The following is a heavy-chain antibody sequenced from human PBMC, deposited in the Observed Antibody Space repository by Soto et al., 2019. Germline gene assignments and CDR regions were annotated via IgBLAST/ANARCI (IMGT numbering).Heavy chain of an antibody. CDR1: GYTFTAYY. CDR3: TRGHSGSNYYYGLDV. V-gene: IGHV1-2*04. D-gene: IGHD1-26*01. CDR2: INPNSGDT. J-gene: IGHJ6*02. Sequence: QVQLVQSGAEVKKPGASVKVSCKASGYTFTAYYIHWVRQAPGQGLEGMGRINPNSGDTNYAQKFQGWVTMTRDTSISTAYMELSRLRSDDTAVYYCTRGHSGSNYYYGLDVWGQGTTVTVSS.